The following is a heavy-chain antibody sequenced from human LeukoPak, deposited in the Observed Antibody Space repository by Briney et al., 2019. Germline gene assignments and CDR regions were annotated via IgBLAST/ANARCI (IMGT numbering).Heavy chain of an antibody. Sequence: SETLSLTCAVSGGGSFTDYSWNWIRQSPGKGLEWVGEVTHAAILSYNPSLKGRIAISVDTSKNQVSLKLDSMTAADTAMYYCARGRGEAAGLDHWGQGTLVTVSS. CDR2: VTHAAIL. CDR1: GGGSFTDYS. D-gene: IGHD6-13*01. CDR3: ARGRGEAAGLDH. V-gene: IGHV4-34*01. J-gene: IGHJ4*02.